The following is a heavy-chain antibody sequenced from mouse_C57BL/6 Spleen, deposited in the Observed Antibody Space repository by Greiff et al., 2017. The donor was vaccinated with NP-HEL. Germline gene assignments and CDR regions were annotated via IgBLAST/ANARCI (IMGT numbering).Heavy chain of an antibody. V-gene: IGHV1-59*01. D-gene: IGHD5-1-1*01. Sequence: VQLQQPGAELVRPGTSVKLSCKASGYTFTSYWMHWVKQRPGQGLEWIGVIDPSDSYTNYNQKFKGKATLTVDTSSSTAYMQLSSLTSEDSAVYYCARESIPYWGQGTTLTVSS. CDR2: IDPSDSYT. J-gene: IGHJ2*01. CDR3: ARESIPY. CDR1: GYTFTSYW.